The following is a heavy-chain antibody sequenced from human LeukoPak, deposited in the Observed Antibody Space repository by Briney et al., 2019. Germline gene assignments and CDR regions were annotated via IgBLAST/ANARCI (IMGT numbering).Heavy chain of an antibody. CDR3: ARDSGAMVRGVPPVD. D-gene: IGHD3-10*01. Sequence: GGSLRLSCAASGFTFSSYWMHWARQTPGKGLVWVSRIDSAGSRTSYADSVKGRFTISRDNAKNTMYLQMNSLRAEDTAVYYCARDSGAMVRGVPPVDWGQGTLVTVSS. V-gene: IGHV3-74*01. CDR1: GFTFSSYW. CDR2: IDSAGSRT. J-gene: IGHJ4*02.